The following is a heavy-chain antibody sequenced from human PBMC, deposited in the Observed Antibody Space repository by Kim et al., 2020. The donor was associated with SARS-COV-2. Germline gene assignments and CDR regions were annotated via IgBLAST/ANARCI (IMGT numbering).Heavy chain of an antibody. J-gene: IGHJ4*01. D-gene: IGHD3-16*01. CDR3: ARDGGVSGLFDY. CDR2: I. Sequence: IYYADSVKGRFTISRDTAKNEVYLQMNSLGVEDTAVYYWARDGGVSGLFDYWGHGTLVTVSS. V-gene: IGHV3-48*03.